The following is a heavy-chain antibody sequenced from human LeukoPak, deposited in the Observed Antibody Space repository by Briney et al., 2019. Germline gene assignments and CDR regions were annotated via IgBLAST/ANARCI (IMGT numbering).Heavy chain of an antibody. D-gene: IGHD1-26*01. CDR1: GGSISSSGNY. Sequence: PSQTLSLTCTVSGGSISSSGNYWNWIRQYPGKGLEWIGYIDYSGSAYYNPSLRSRVTISIGKFKNQFSLKLSSMTAADTAVYFCARGLGTYYSFLSGWFDPWGQGTLVTVSS. CDR2: IDYSGSA. J-gene: IGHJ5*02. CDR3: ARGLGTYYSFLSGWFDP. V-gene: IGHV4-31*03.